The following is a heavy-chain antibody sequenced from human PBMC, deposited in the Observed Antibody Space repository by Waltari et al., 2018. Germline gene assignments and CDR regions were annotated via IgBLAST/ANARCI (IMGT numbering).Heavy chain of an antibody. D-gene: IGHD3-10*01. CDR2: ISGSGGST. CDR1: GFTFSSYA. V-gene: IGHV3-23*01. Sequence: EVQLLESGGGLVQPGGSLRLSCAASGFTFSSYAMSWVRQAPGKGLEWVSAISGSGGSTYYADSVKGRFTISRDNSKNSLYLQMNSLRAEDTAVYYCARGSVGELFHFDYWGQGTLVTVSS. J-gene: IGHJ4*02. CDR3: ARGSVGELFHFDY.